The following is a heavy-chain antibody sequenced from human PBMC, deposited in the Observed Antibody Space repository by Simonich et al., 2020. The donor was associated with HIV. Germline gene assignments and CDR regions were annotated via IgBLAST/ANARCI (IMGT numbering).Heavy chain of an antibody. CDR2: IKHRGSP. J-gene: IGHJ1*01. Sequence: QVQLQQWGAGLLKPSETLSLICAVYGGSFTGYYWSWIRQPPGKGREWIGEIKHRGSPNYNPSPKGRVTISIDTSKNQFSLNLTSVTAADTAVYYCAREGGSSRRKYFQHWGQGTLVTVSS. CDR3: AREGGSSRRKYFQH. D-gene: IGHD6-13*01. V-gene: IGHV4-34*01. CDR1: GGSFTGYY.